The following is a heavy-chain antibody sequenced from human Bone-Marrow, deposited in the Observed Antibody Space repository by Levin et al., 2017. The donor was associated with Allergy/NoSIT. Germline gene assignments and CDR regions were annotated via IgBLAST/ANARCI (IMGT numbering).Heavy chain of an antibody. CDR3: AKKPIY. Sequence: GGSLRLSCAASGFTFSSYGMHWVRQAPGKGLEWVAVISYDGSNKYYADSVKGRFTISRDNSKNTLYLQMNSLRAEDTAVYYCAKKPIYWGQGTLVTVSS. V-gene: IGHV3-30*18. CDR1: GFTFSSYG. J-gene: IGHJ4*02. CDR2: ISYDGSNK.